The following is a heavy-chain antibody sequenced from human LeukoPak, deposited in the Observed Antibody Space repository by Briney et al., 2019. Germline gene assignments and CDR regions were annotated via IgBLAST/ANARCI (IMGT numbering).Heavy chain of an antibody. J-gene: IGHJ4*02. V-gene: IGHV4-34*01. CDR3: ARGVVPEYYFDY. CDR1: GFTFSSYA. Sequence: PGGSLRLSCAASGFTFSSYAMHWVRQPPGKGLEWIGEINHSGSTNYNPSLKSRVTISVDTSKNQFSLKLSSVTAADTAVYYCARGVVPEYYFDYWGQGTLVTVSS. D-gene: IGHD2-15*01. CDR2: INHSGST.